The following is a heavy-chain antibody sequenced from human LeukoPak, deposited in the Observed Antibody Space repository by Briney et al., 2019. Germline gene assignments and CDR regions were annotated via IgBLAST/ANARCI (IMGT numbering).Heavy chain of an antibody. CDR3: ARLLGSSYDFWSGYRYYGMDV. CDR1: GGSISSSSYY. V-gene: IGHV4-39*01. CDR2: IYYSGST. J-gene: IGHJ6*02. D-gene: IGHD3-3*01. Sequence: PSETLSLTCTVSGGSISSSSYYWGWIRQPPGKGLEWIGSIYYSGSTYYNPSLKSRVTISVDTSKNQFSLKLSSVTAADTAVYYCARLLGSSYDFWSGYRYYGMDVWGQGTTVTVSS.